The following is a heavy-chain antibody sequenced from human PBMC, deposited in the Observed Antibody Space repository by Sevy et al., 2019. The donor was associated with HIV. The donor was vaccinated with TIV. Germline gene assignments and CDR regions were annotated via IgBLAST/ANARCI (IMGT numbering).Heavy chain of an antibody. J-gene: IGHJ4*02. CDR1: GFTFGDYC. Sequence: GGSLRLSCTASGFTFGDYCMSWVRQAPGKGLEWVAFLKSKVYGGTVDHAASVKGRFISSRDDSKSIAYLQMNDLKTEDKGVYYCTRWKAAQSIFDYWGQGALVTVSS. D-gene: IGHD6-13*01. V-gene: IGHV3-49*04. CDR3: TRWKAAQSIFDY. CDR2: LKSKVYGGTV.